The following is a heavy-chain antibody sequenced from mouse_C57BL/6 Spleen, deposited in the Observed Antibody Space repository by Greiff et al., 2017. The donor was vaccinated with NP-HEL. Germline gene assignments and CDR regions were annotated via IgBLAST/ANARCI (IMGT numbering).Heavy chain of an antibody. V-gene: IGHV1-80*01. CDR3: ARQAGSAWFAY. D-gene: IGHD3-1*01. CDR1: GYAFSSYW. CDR2: IYPGDGDT. Sequence: VKLQESGAELVKPGASVKISCKASGYAFSSYWMNWVKQRPGKGLEWIGQIYPGDGDTNYNGKFKGKATLTADKSSSTAYMQLSSLTSEDSAVYFCARQAGSAWFAYWGQGTLVTVSA. J-gene: IGHJ3*01.